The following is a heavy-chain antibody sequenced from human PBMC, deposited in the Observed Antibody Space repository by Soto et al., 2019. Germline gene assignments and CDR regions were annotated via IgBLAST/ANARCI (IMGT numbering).Heavy chain of an antibody. CDR1: GFTVSSYA. CDR2: ISGSGDYT. J-gene: IGHJ5*02. Sequence: EVQWLESGGGLVQPGASLRLSCAASGFTVSSYAMTWVRQAPGKGLEWVSSISGSGDYTYFADSVKGRFTMSRDNSKDTLYLQMSSLRVEDTAIYYCAKDSRSHPQGWFDPWGQGTLVTVSS. CDR3: AKDSRSHPQGWFDP. V-gene: IGHV3-23*01. D-gene: IGHD2-15*01.